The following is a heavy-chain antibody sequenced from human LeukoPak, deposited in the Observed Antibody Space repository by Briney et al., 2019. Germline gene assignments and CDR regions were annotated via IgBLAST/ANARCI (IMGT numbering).Heavy chain of an antibody. J-gene: IGHJ6*02. Sequence: GGSLRLSCAASGFNFIDAWMSWVRQAPGKGLEWVGRIKSKGSGGTTDYDAPVKGRFTISRDDSKNTLYLQMDSLKTEDTAVYHCAWNFDFYYRMDVWGQGTAVTVSS. V-gene: IGHV3-15*01. CDR2: IKSKGSGGTT. CDR3: AWNFDFYYRMDV. CDR1: GFNFIDAW. D-gene: IGHD1-1*01.